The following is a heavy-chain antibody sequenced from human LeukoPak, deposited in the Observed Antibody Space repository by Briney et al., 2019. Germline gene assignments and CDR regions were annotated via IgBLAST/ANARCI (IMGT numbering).Heavy chain of an antibody. D-gene: IGHD3-10*01. J-gene: IGHJ6*02. V-gene: IGHV1-18*01. Sequence: ASVKVSCKASGYTFSSYGISWVRQAPGQGLEEMGWISAYNGNTNYAQKLQGRVTMTTDTSTSTSYMELRSLRSDDTAVYYCARTRGYYYYYGMDVWGQGTTVTVSS. CDR3: ARTRGYYYYYGMDV. CDR1: GYTFSSYG. CDR2: ISAYNGNT.